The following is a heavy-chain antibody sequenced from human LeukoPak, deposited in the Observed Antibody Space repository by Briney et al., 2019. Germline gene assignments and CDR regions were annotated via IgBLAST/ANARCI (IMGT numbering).Heavy chain of an antibody. V-gene: IGHV1-18*01. D-gene: IGHD2-2*01. CDR2: ISAYNVKT. Sequence: GASVKVSCKASGYTFTSYGITWGRQAPGQGLEWMGWISAYNVKTNYAQKLQGRVTMTTDTSTSTAYMELRSLRPDDTGVYYCARDPGYCSSTSCLPGAPIDYWGQGTLVTVSS. J-gene: IGHJ4*02. CDR1: GYTFTSYG. CDR3: ARDPGYCSSTSCLPGAPIDY.